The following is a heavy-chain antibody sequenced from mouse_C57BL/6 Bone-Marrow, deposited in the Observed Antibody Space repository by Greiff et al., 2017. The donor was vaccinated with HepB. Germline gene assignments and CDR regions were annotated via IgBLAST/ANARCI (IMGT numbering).Heavy chain of an antibody. D-gene: IGHD1-1*01. CDR3: TGGVITAVGGDF. J-gene: IGHJ2*01. Sequence: EVQLQQSGTVLARPGASVKMSCKTSGYTFTSYWMHWVKQRPGQGLEWIGAIYPGNSDTSYNQKFKGKAKLTAVTSASTAYMELSSLTNEDSAVYYCTGGVITAVGGDFWGQGTTLTVSS. V-gene: IGHV1-5*01. CDR2: IYPGNSDT. CDR1: GYTFTSYW.